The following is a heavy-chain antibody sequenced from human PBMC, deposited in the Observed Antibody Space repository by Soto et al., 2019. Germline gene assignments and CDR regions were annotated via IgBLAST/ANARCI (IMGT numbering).Heavy chain of an antibody. Sequence: EVQLVESGGGLIQPGGSLRLSCAVSGFTVSNNYMSWVRQAPGKGLEGVSVIYSGGYTAYGDSVKGRFTISRDNSKNTLFLQMKRRGAAAAAWFYWAAPGGGGGYWGQGTLVTVSS. V-gene: IGHV3-53*01. CDR2: IYSGGYT. CDR3: AAPGGGGGY. CDR1: GFTVSNNY. D-gene: IGHD3-16*01. J-gene: IGHJ4*02.